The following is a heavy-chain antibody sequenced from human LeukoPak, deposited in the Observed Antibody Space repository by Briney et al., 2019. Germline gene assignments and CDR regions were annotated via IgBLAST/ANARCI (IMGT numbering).Heavy chain of an antibody. D-gene: IGHD6-13*01. CDR2: INPSGGST. CDR1: GYTFTSYY. V-gene: IGHV1-46*01. Sequence: ASVKVSCKASGYTFTSYYMHWVRQAPGQGLEWMGIINPSGGSTSYAQKFQGRVTMTRDMSTSTVYMELSSLRSEDTAVYYCARSFWCSYSNSCELAYWGQGTLVTVSS. J-gene: IGHJ4*02. CDR3: ARSFWCSYSNSCELAY.